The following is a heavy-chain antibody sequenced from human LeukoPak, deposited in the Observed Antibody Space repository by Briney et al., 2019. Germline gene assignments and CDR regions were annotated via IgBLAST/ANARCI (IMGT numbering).Heavy chain of an antibody. Sequence: PSETLSLTCGVSGGSITSTNWWTWVRQPPGKGLEWIGEVHLDGRTNYNPSLKSRLTMSVDLSENHISLKLTSVTAADTAVYYCARDPGGSLTWFDPWGLGTLVTVSS. V-gene: IGHV4-4*02. CDR2: VHLDGRT. CDR1: GGSITSTNW. CDR3: ARDPGGSLTWFDP. J-gene: IGHJ5*02. D-gene: IGHD3-16*01.